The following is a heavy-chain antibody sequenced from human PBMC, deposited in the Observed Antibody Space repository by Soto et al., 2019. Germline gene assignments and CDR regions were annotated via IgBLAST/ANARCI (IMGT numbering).Heavy chain of an antibody. CDR1: GYTFTSYD. V-gene: IGHV1-8*01. CDR2: MNPNSGNT. D-gene: IGHD5-18*01. J-gene: IGHJ4*02. Sequence: ASVKVSCKASGYTFTSYDINWVRQATGQGLEWMGWMNPNSGNTGYAQKFQGRVTMTRNTSIRTADMELSSLRSEDTAVYYCARGAEGVPLWLLDYWGQGTLVTVSS. CDR3: ARGAEGVPLWLLDY.